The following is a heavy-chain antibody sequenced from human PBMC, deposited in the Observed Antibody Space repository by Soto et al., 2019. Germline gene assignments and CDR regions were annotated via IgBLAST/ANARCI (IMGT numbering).Heavy chain of an antibody. CDR1: GYTFTSYA. D-gene: IGHD2-2*01. CDR3: ARDAGVVPAAMFDY. CDR2: ISAYNGDT. J-gene: IGHJ4*02. Sequence: ASVKVSCKASGYTFTSYAISWVRQAPGQGLEWMGWISAYNGDTSYAQKLQGRVTMATDTSTSTAYMELRSLKSDDTAVYYCARDAGVVPAAMFDYWGQGTLVTVSS. V-gene: IGHV1-18*01.